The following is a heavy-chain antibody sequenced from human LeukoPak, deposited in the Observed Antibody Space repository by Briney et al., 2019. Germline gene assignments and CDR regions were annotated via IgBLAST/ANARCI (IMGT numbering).Heavy chain of an antibody. CDR2: ISSSSSYI. CDR3: AKGKERYYDSSGYIDY. J-gene: IGHJ4*02. Sequence: GGSLRLSCAASGFTFSSYSMNWVRQAPGKGLEWVSSISSSSSYIYYADSVKGRFTISRDNAKNSLYLQMNSLRAEDTAVYYCAKGKERYYDSSGYIDYWGQGTLVTVSS. CDR1: GFTFSSYS. V-gene: IGHV3-21*04. D-gene: IGHD3-22*01.